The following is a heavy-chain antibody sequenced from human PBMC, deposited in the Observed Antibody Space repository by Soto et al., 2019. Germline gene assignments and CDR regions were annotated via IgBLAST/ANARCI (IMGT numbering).Heavy chain of an antibody. D-gene: IGHD6-19*01. CDR2: ISYDGSNK. V-gene: IGHV3-30-3*01. Sequence: QVQLVESGGGVVQPGRSLRLSCAASGFTFSSYAMHWVRQAPGKGLEWVAVISYDGSNKYYADSVKGRFTISRDNSKNPLYRKITSRRAEDTVVYYWARGGIAVAGTRHYYYGMDVWGQGTTVTVSS. CDR1: GFTFSSYA. CDR3: ARGGIAVAGTRHYYYGMDV. J-gene: IGHJ6*02.